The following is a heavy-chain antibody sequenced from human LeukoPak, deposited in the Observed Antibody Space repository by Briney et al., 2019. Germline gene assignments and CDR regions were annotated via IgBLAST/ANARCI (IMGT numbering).Heavy chain of an antibody. CDR3: ARDGATITGHAFDI. J-gene: IGHJ3*02. V-gene: IGHV3-64*01. D-gene: IGHD1-26*01. Sequence: GGSLRLSCAASGFTFSSYAMHWVRQAPGKGLEYVSAISSNGGGTYYANSVKGRFTISRDNSKNTLYLQMGSLRAEDMVVYYCARDGATITGHAFDIWGQGTMVTVSS. CDR1: GFTFSSYA. CDR2: ISSNGGGT.